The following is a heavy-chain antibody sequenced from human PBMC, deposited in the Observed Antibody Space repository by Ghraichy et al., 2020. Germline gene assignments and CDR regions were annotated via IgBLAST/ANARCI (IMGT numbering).Heavy chain of an antibody. CDR1: GGSFSGYY. CDR3: ARGLAVARSY. CDR2: INHSGST. D-gene: IGHD6-19*01. J-gene: IGHJ4*02. Sequence: SETLSLTCAVYGGSFSGYYWSWIRQPPGKGLEWIGEINHSGSTNYNPSLKSRVTISVDTSKNQFSLKLSSVTAADTAVYYCARGLAVARSYWGQGTLVTVSS. V-gene: IGHV4-34*01.